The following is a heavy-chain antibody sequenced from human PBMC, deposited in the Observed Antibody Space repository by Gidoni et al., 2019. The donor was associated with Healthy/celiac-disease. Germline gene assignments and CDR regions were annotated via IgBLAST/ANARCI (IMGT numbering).Heavy chain of an antibody. CDR2: ISGSGGST. Sequence: ELQLLESGGGLVQPGGSLGLSCAASGFTFCSYAMSWVRQAPGKGLEWVSAISGSGGSTYYADSVKGRFTISRDNSKNTLYLQMNSLRAEDTAVYYCAKDGSIVVPAARNHYGMDGWGQGTTVTVSS. V-gene: IGHV3-23*01. D-gene: IGHD2-2*01. CDR1: GFTFCSYA. J-gene: IGHJ6*02. CDR3: AKDGSIVVPAARNHYGMDG.